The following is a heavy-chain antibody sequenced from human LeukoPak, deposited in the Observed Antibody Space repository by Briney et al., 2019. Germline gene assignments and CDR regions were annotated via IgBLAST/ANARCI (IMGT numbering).Heavy chain of an antibody. Sequence: PSETLSLTCSVSGGSISSSSYYWCRIRQSPGKGLEWIGSMYYRGTTYENSSLKSRLTLSIDTSNNQFSLKLTSVTAADTAVYFCAREYSRSVVAGSRPDLWGQGLLVTVSS. CDR1: GGSISSSSYY. CDR3: AREYSRSVVAGSRPDL. D-gene: IGHD2-21*01. V-gene: IGHV4-39*02. CDR2: MYYRGTT. J-gene: IGHJ4*02.